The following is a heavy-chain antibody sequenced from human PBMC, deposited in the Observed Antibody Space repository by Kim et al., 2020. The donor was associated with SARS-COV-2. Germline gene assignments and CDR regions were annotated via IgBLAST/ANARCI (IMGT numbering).Heavy chain of an antibody. D-gene: IGHD1-7*01. CDR2: IYYSGST. CDR3: ARHDAPYNWNYYFDY. J-gene: IGHJ4*02. V-gene: IGHV4-39*01. Sequence: SETLSLTCTVSGGSISSSSYYWGWIRQPPGKGLEWIGSIYYSGSTYYNPSLKSRVTISVDTSKNQFSLKLSSVTAADTAVYYCARHDAPYNWNYYFDYWGQGTLVTVSS. CDR1: GGSISSSSYY.